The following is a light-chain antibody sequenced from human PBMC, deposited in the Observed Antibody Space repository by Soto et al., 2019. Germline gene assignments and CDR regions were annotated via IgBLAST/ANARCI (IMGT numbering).Light chain of an antibody. CDR2: DAS. V-gene: IGKV1-5*01. J-gene: IGKJ1*01. Sequence: DIQMTQSPSTLSASVGDRVTITCRASQSISTWLAWYQQKPGQAPKVLIYDASSLENRVPSRFSGSGSGTEFTLTINSLQPADFSTYYCQQYNSYSRTFGQGTKVEIK. CDR3: QQYNSYSRT. CDR1: QSISTW.